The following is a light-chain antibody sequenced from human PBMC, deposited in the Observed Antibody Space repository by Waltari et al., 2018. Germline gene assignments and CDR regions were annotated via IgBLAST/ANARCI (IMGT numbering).Light chain of an antibody. CDR3: QQYYSTLV. J-gene: IGKJ2*01. Sequence: DIVMTQSPDSLAVSLGERATIKCKYSQSLLYSSNNKNYLAWYQQKPGQPPKLLIYWASTRESGVPDRCSGSGSGTDFTLTISSLQAEDVAIYYCQQYYSTLVFGQGTKLEIK. CDR1: QSLLYSSNNKNY. CDR2: WAS. V-gene: IGKV4-1*01.